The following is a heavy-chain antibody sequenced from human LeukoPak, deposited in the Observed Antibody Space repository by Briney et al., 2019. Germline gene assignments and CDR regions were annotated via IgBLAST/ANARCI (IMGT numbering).Heavy chain of an antibody. J-gene: IGHJ3*02. CDR3: ARVSSPAYYDSSGYLDAFDI. CDR2: IYSGGST. V-gene: IGHV3-66*01. D-gene: IGHD3-22*01. CDR1: GFTFSSYS. Sequence: GGSLRLSCAASGFTFSSYSMNWVRQAPGKGLEWVSVIYSGGSTYYADSVKGRFTISRDNSKNTLYLQMNSLRAEDTAVYYCARVSSPAYYDSSGYLDAFDIWGQGTMVTVSS.